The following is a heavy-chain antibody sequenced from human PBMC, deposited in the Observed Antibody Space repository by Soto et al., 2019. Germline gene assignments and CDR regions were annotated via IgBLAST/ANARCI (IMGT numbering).Heavy chain of an antibody. CDR1: GDSVSSNIVA. V-gene: IGHV6-1*01. J-gene: IGHJ1*01. D-gene: IGHD1-1*01. CDR3: TSVGLLGRGLSA. CDR2: TYYRSSWSR. Sequence: SQPLSLTCDISGDSVSSNIVAWNWIRQSPSRGLEWLGRTYYRSSWSRDYAISVRSRMTSNADASKNQVSLHPSAVTPEDTAVLEGTSVGLLGRGLSARGQGTLDSDAS.